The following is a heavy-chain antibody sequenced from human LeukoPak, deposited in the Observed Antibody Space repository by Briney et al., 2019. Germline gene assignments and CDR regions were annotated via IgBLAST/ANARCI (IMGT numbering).Heavy chain of an antibody. CDR3: ASALNYYDSSGYPIDAFDI. CDR1: GGSFSGYY. CDR2: IYYSGST. D-gene: IGHD3-22*01. Sequence: SETLSLTCAVYGGSFSGYYWSWIRQHPGKGLEWIGYIYYSGSTYYNPSLKSRVTISVDTSKNQFSLKLSSVTAADTAVYYCASALNYYDSSGYPIDAFDIWGQGTMVTVSS. J-gene: IGHJ3*02. V-gene: IGHV4-31*11.